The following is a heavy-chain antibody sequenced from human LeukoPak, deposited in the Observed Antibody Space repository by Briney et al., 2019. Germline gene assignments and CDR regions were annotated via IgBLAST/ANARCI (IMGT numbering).Heavy chain of an antibody. V-gene: IGHV5-51*01. CDR3: ATLRWPQGDRSSFDF. D-gene: IGHD6-6*01. CDR1: GYSFTTYW. J-gene: IGHJ4*02. CDR2: VYPLDPDT. Sequence: GESLKISCKASGYSFTTYWIGWGRQMPGKGLEWMGIVYPLDPDTKYRPSFQGQVTISADKSISTAYLEWTSLQASDTAMYYCATLRWPQGDRSSFDFWGQGTLVTVSS.